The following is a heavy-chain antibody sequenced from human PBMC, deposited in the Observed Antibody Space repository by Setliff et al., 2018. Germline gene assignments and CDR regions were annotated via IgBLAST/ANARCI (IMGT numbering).Heavy chain of an antibody. J-gene: IGHJ4*02. V-gene: IGHV1-46*01. CDR1: GYSFTSYY. D-gene: IGHD6-13*01. Sequence: ASVKVSCKATGYSFTSYYIHWVRQAPGQGLEWMGIINPGGGSASVVDNFQDRVTMTRDTSTSTVYLDLGSLRSEDTAVYYCARGGKAADARKGLFENWGQGTLVTVSS. CDR2: INPGGGSA. CDR3: ARGGKAADARKGLFEN.